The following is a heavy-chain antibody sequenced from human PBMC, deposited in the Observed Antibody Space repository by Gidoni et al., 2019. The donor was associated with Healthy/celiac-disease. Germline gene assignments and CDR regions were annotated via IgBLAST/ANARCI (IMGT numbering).Heavy chain of an antibody. J-gene: IGHJ3*02. V-gene: IGHV4-61*01. D-gene: IGHD4-17*01. Sequence: QVQLQESGPGLVKPSETLSLTCTVSGGSVSSGSYYWSWIRQPPGKGLEWIGYIYYSGSTNYNPSLKSRVTISVDTSKNQFSLKLSSVTAADTAVYYCARDHYGVAFDIWGQGTMVTVSS. CDR1: GGSVSSGSYY. CDR3: ARDHYGVAFDI. CDR2: IYYSGST.